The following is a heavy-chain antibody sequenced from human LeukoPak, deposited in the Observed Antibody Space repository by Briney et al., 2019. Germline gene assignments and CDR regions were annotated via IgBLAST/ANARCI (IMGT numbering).Heavy chain of an antibody. CDR2: IYYSGST. V-gene: IGHV4-31*03. CDR1: GGSISSGGYY. D-gene: IGHD1-26*01. Sequence: SQTLSLTCPVSGGSISSGGYYWSWIRQHPGKGLEWIGYIYYSGSTYYNPSLKSRVTISVDTSKNQFSLKLSSVTAADTAVYYCARGPTNTNNWFDPWGQGTLVTVSS. CDR3: ARGPTNTNNWFDP. J-gene: IGHJ5*02.